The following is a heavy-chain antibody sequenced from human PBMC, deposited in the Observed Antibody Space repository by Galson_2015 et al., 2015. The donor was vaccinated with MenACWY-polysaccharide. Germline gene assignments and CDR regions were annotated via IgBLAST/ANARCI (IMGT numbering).Heavy chain of an antibody. CDR2: ISSRGGII. Sequence: SLRLSCAASGFTFGDYYMRWIRQAPGKGLEWVSSISSRGGIIYYADSVKGRFTISRDNAKNSLFLQMNSLRAEDTAVYYCARAAWLDLWGQGTLVTVSS. CDR3: ARAAWLDL. J-gene: IGHJ4*02. D-gene: IGHD5-12*01. V-gene: IGHV3-11*01. CDR1: GFTFGDYY.